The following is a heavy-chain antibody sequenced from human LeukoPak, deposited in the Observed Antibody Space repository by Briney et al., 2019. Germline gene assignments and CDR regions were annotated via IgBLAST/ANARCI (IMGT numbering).Heavy chain of an antibody. CDR2: INHSGST. CDR1: GGSISSYY. J-gene: IGHJ4*02. V-gene: IGHV4-34*01. Sequence: SETLSLTCTVSGGSISSYYWSWIRQPPGKGLEWIGEINHSGSTNYNPSLKSRVTISVDTSKNQFSLKLSSVTAADTAVYYCAAMGATTPDYWGQGTLVTVSS. D-gene: IGHD1-26*01. CDR3: AAMGATTPDY.